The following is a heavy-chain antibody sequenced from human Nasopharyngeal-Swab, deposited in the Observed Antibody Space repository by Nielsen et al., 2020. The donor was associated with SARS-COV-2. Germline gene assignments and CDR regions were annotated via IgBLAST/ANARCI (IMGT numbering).Heavy chain of an antibody. CDR3: AGLSSSSWFFDY. Sequence: GESLKISCAASGFTFSSYWMSWVRQAPGKGLEWVANIKQDGSEKYYVDSVKGRFTISRDNAKNSLYLQMNSLRAEDAAVYYCAGLSSSSWFFDYWGQGTLVTVSS. CDR1: GFTFSSYW. J-gene: IGHJ4*02. V-gene: IGHV3-7*01. CDR2: IKQDGSEK. D-gene: IGHD6-13*01.